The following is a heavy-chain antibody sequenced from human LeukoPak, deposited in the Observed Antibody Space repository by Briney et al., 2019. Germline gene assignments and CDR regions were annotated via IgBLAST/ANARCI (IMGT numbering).Heavy chain of an antibody. J-gene: IGHJ5*02. CDR1: GYTFTGYY. V-gene: IGHV1-2*02. D-gene: IGHD1-20*01. CDR2: INPNSGGT. CDR3: ARQYNWNPMIWFDP. Sequence: GASVKVCRKASGYTFTGYYMHWVRQAPGQGLEWMGWINPNSGGTNYAQKFQGRVTMTRDTSISTAYMELSRLRSDDTAVYYCARQYNWNPMIWFDPWGQGTLVTVSS.